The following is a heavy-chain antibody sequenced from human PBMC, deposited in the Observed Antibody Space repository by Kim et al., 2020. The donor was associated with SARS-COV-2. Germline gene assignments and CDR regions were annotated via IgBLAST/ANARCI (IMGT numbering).Heavy chain of an antibody. CDR1: GGSISSGGYY. CDR3: ARTYSSGYYYNAFDI. J-gene: IGHJ3*02. CDR2: IYYSGST. D-gene: IGHD3-22*01. Sequence: SETLSLTCTVSGGSISSGGYYWSWIRQHPGKGLEWIGYIYYSGSTYYNPSLKSRVTISVDTSKNQFSLKLSSVTAADTAVYYCARTYSSGYYYNAFDIWGQGTMVTVSS. V-gene: IGHV4-31*03.